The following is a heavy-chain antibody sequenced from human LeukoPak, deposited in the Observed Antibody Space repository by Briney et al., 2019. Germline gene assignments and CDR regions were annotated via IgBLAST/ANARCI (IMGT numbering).Heavy chain of an antibody. CDR3: ATRRTVAGDVDY. Sequence: ASVKVSCKVSGYTLTELSMHWARQAPGKGLEWMGGFDPEDGETIYAQKFQGRVTMTEDTSTDTAYMELSSLRSEDTAVYYCATRRTVAGDVDYWGQGTLVTVSS. D-gene: IGHD6-19*01. J-gene: IGHJ4*02. CDR2: FDPEDGET. CDR1: GYTLTELS. V-gene: IGHV1-24*01.